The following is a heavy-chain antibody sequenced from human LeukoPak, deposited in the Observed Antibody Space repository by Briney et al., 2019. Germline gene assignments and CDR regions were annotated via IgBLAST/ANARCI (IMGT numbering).Heavy chain of an antibody. D-gene: IGHD3-3*01. V-gene: IGHV4-4*07. J-gene: IGHJ5*02. CDR1: GGSISSYY. CDR3: ARDLGAYYDFWSGYPHNWFDP. CDR2: IYTSGST. Sequence: SETLSLTCTVSGGSISSYYWSWIRQPAGKGLEWIGRIYTSGSTNYNPSLKSRVTMSVDTSKNQFSLKLSSVTAADTAVYYCARDLGAYYDFWSGYPHNWFDPWGQGTLVTVSS.